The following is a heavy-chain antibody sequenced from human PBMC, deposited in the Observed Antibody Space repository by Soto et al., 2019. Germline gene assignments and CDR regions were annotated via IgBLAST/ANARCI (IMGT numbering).Heavy chain of an antibody. CDR3: ARLNRDYYYYGMDV. J-gene: IGHJ6*02. CDR2: IDQNGIT. V-gene: IGHV4-4*02. CDR1: GDPISSSKW. Sequence: PSETLSLTCAVSGDPISSSKWWTWVRQTPGKGLEWIGKIDQNGITNYNPTLESRVTILKDNSKNQFSLKLTSVTAVDSAVYYCARLNRDYYYYGMDVWGQGATVTVSS.